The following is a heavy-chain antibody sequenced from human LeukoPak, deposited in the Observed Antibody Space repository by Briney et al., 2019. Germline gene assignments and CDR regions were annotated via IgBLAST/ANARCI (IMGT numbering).Heavy chain of an antibody. D-gene: IGHD7-27*01. Sequence: GGSLRLSCAASGFTFSNYAMSWVRQAPGKGLEWVSSISGSGGSTYYADSVKGRFTISRDNSKNTVYLQIHSLRVEDTAVYYCAPWGSIFDHWGQGTLVTVSS. CDR1: GFTFSNYA. CDR3: APWGSIFDH. J-gene: IGHJ4*02. V-gene: IGHV3-23*01. CDR2: ISGSGGST.